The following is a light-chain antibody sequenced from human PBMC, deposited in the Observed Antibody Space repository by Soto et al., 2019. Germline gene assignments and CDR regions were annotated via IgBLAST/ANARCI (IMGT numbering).Light chain of an antibody. V-gene: IGKV3-15*01. J-gene: IGKJ1*01. Sequence: MWLSTASPSVSTGAIVTLCCRPSQSVSSNLAWYQQKPGQAPRLLIYGASTRATGIPARFSGSGSGTEFTLSVCGLGTAAYAVCHSRRYTDRRPVPCGEGTKVDIK. CDR3: RRYTDRRPVP. CDR1: QSVSSN. CDR2: GAS.